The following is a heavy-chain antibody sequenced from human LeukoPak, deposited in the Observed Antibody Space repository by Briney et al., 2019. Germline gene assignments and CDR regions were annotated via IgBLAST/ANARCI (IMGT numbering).Heavy chain of an antibody. Sequence: PGGSLRLSCAASGFTFSSYWMSWVRQAPGKGLEWVANIKQDGSEKYYVDSVKGRFTISRDNAKNSLYLQMNSLRAEDTAVYYCARDIELYRRWLPNGKIDYWGQGTLVTVSS. D-gene: IGHD5-24*01. V-gene: IGHV3-7*01. CDR3: ARDIELYRRWLPNGKIDY. J-gene: IGHJ4*02. CDR1: GFTFSSYW. CDR2: IKQDGSEK.